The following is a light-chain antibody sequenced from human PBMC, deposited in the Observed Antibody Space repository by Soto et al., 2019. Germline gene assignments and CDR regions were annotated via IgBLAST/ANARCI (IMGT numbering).Light chain of an antibody. Sequence: VLTQPPSVSGAPGQRVTISCTGSSSNIGAGYDVHWYQQLPGTAPKLLIYGNSNRPSGVPDRFSGSKSGTSASLAINGLQAEDEADYYCQSYDSSLSGSVVFGGGTKVTVL. CDR1: SSNIGAGYD. CDR2: GNS. CDR3: QSYDSSLSGSVV. V-gene: IGLV1-40*01. J-gene: IGLJ2*01.